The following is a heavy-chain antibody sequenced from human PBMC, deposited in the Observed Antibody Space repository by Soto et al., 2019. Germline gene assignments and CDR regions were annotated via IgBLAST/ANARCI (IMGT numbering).Heavy chain of an antibody. V-gene: IGHV3-33*01. Sequence: GGSLRLSCAASGFTFSRYGMHWVRQAPGKGLEWVALIWNDGIRKVYVDSVEGRFTISRDNSKNTLDLQMNSLRAEDTAVYYCARDDDYEANAFDYWGPGTLVTVSS. J-gene: IGHJ4*02. D-gene: IGHD3-22*01. CDR1: GFTFSRYG. CDR3: ARDDDYEANAFDY. CDR2: IWNDGIRK.